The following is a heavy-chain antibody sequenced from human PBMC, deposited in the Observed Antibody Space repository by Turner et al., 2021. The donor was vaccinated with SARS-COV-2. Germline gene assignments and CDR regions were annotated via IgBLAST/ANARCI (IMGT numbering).Heavy chain of an antibody. Sequence: VQLVESGGGLVQPGGSLRLSCAASGFTFSSYPMHWVRQAPGKGLEWVAVISYAGDNTKYADSVKGRFTVSRDTSKSTLFLQINSLKSEDTAVYYCARGGVKMSTIYWYFDLWGRGTLVTVSS. CDR2: ISYAGDNT. D-gene: IGHD1-26*01. CDR3: ARGGVKMSTIYWYFDL. J-gene: IGHJ2*01. V-gene: IGHV3-30*03. CDR1: GFTFSSYP.